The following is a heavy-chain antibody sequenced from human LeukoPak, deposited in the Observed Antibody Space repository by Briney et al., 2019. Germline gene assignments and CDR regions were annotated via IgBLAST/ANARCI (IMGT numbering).Heavy chain of an antibody. J-gene: IGHJ4*02. Sequence: ESLKISCKVSGYSFTNYWVGWVRQAPGKGLEWMGGFDPEDGETIYAQKFQGRVTMTEDTSTDTAYMELSSLRSEDTAVYYCAAGTVTTGYWGQGTLVTVSS. CDR1: GYSFTNYW. CDR2: FDPEDGET. D-gene: IGHD4-11*01. V-gene: IGHV1-24*01. CDR3: AAGTVTTGY.